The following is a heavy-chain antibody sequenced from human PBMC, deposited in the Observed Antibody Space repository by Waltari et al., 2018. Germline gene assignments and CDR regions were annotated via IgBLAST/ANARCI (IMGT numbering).Heavy chain of an antibody. D-gene: IGHD1-26*01. V-gene: IGHV3-7*04. Sequence: EVQLVESGGGLVEPGGSLRLSCVASGFSFSNYWMSWVRQAPGKGLEWVADIKQDGNKKYYVGSVKGRFTISRDNAKNSVYLQMNSLRPEDTAVYYCARDWEGERPNFDYWGQGTLVTVSS. CDR2: IKQDGNKK. J-gene: IGHJ4*02. CDR1: GFSFSNYW. CDR3: ARDWEGERPNFDY.